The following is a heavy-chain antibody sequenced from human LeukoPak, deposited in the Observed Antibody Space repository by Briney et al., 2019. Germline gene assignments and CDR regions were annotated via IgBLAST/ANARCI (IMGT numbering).Heavy chain of an antibody. Sequence: SQTLSLTCTVSGGSISSGDYYWSWIRQPPGKGLEWIGYIYYSGSTYYNPSLKSRVTISVDTSKNQFSLKLSSVTAADMAVYYCARGKQQLVYDYFDYWGQGTLVTVSS. V-gene: IGHV4-30-4*08. CDR1: GGSISSGDYY. CDR3: ARGKQQLVYDYFDY. CDR2: IYYSGST. D-gene: IGHD6-13*01. J-gene: IGHJ4*02.